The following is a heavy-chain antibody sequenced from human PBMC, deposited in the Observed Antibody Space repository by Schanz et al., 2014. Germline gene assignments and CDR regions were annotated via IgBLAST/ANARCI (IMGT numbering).Heavy chain of an antibody. Sequence: QVQLLQSGAEVKKPGASMKVSCKASGYTFTTYYMLWVRQAPGQGLEWMGIINPSGGSTRYGQKFQGRITVTTVTSTSTVYFELSSLRSDDTAVYYCGRGFSRSYIDSWGQGTLITVSS. D-gene: IGHD6-6*01. CDR2: INPSGGST. CDR3: GRGFSRSYIDS. V-gene: IGHV1-46*03. J-gene: IGHJ4*02. CDR1: GYTFTTYY.